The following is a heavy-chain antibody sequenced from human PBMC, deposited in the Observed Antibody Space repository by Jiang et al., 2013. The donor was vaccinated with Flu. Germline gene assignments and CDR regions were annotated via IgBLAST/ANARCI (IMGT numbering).Heavy chain of an antibody. D-gene: IGHD4-23*01. CDR3: ARHPSRWQLSNY. CDR1: GGSISSSNYY. CDR2: IYYSGNT. J-gene: IGHJ4*02. Sequence: GSGLVKPSETLSLTCTVSGGSISSSNYYWGWIRQPPGKGLEWIGSIYYSGNTYYNPSLKSRVTISVDTSKNQFSLKLSSVTAADTAVYYCARHPSRWQLSNYWGQGTLVTVSS. V-gene: IGHV4-39*01.